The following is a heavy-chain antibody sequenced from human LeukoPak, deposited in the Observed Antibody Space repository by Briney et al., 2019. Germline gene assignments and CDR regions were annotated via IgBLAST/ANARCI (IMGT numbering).Heavy chain of an antibody. CDR2: TYYRPQWYN. CDR1: GDSVSSNSAA. CDR3: TRGEGGYDD. V-gene: IGHV6-1*01. Sequence: SQTLSLTCAISGDSVSSNSAAWNWIRHSPSRGLEWLGRTYYRPQWYNEYEPSVRSRIIITTDTSPNHVSLQTTFWTPEDTAAYYCTRGEGGYDDWGQGTLVTVSS. D-gene: IGHD1-26*01. J-gene: IGHJ4*02.